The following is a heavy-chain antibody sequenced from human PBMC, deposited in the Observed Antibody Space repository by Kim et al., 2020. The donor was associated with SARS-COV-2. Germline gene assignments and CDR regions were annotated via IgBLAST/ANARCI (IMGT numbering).Heavy chain of an antibody. D-gene: IGHD1-26*01. J-gene: IGHJ5*02. CDR2: ISGSGGST. Sequence: GGSLRLSCAASGFTFSSYAMSWVRQAPGKGLEWVSAISGSGGSTYYADSVKGRFTISRDNSKNTLYLQMNSLRAEDTAVYYCAKASAYHQWELPRKYNWFDPWGQGTLVTVSS. V-gene: IGHV3-23*01. CDR1: GFTFSSYA. CDR3: AKASAYHQWELPRKYNWFDP.